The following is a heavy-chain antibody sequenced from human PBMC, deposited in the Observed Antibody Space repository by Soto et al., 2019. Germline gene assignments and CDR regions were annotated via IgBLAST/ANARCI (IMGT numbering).Heavy chain of an antibody. Sequence: GGSLRLSCAASGFTFSGSAMHWVRQASGKGLEWVGRIRSKANSYATAYAASVKGRFTISRDDSKNTAYLQMNSLKTEDTAVYYCTRLDKPNDYWGQGTLVTVSS. V-gene: IGHV3-73*01. J-gene: IGHJ4*02. CDR3: TRLDKPNDY. CDR2: IRSKANSYAT. CDR1: GFTFSGSA.